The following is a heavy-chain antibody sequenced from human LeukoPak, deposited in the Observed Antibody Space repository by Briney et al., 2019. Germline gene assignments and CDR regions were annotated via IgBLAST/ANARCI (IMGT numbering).Heavy chain of an antibody. D-gene: IGHD1-1*01. V-gene: IGHV4-39*01. J-gene: IGHJ6*02. CDR2: IYYSGST. Sequence: SETLSLTCTVSGGSISSSSYYWGWIRQPPGKGLEWIGSIYYSGSTYYNPSLKSRVTISVDTSKNQFSLKLSSVTAADTAVYYCARQLRGYNYSFYYGMDVWGQGTTVTVFS. CDR3: ARQLRGYNYSFYYGMDV. CDR1: GGSISSSSYY.